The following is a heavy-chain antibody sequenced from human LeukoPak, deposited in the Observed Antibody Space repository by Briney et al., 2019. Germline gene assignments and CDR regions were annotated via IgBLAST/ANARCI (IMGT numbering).Heavy chain of an antibody. CDR3: ARSYGSGSYGGAFDI. D-gene: IGHD3-10*01. CDR1: GYFFTSYW. Sequence: GESLRLSCKGSGYFFTSYWLAWVRQMPRKGLEWMGIIYPGDSDTRYSPSFQGQVTMSADKSISTAYLQWSSLKASDTAMYYCARSYGSGSYGGAFDIWGQGTMVTVSS. J-gene: IGHJ3*02. V-gene: IGHV5-51*01. CDR2: IYPGDSDT.